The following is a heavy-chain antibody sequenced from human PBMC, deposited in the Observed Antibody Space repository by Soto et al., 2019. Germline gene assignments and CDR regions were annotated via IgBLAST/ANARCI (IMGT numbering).Heavy chain of an antibody. CDR1: GGSISSSSYY. CDR2: IYYSGST. D-gene: IGHD3-22*01. CDR3: ARHGIYYDSSGYYDY. Sequence: QLQLQESGPGLEKPSETLSLTCTVSGGSISSSSYYWGWIRQPPGKGLEWIGSIYYSGSTYYNPSLKSRVTISVDTSKNQFSLKLSSVTAADTAVYYCARHGIYYDSSGYYDYWGQGTLVTVSS. J-gene: IGHJ4*02. V-gene: IGHV4-39*01.